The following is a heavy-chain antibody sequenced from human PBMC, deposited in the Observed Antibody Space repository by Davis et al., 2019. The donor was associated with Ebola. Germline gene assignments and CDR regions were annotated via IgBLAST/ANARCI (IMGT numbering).Heavy chain of an antibody. D-gene: IGHD2-8*02. J-gene: IGHJ4*02. CDR2: INPSGGST. Sequence: AASVTVSCKASGYTFTGYYMHWVRQAPGQGLEWMGIINPSGGSTSYAQKFQGRVTMTRDTSTSTVYMELSSLRSEDTAVYYCARGSVLVVYAMPSPVDYWGQGTLVTVSS. CDR1: GYTFTGYY. CDR3: ARGSVLVVYAMPSPVDY. V-gene: IGHV1-46*01.